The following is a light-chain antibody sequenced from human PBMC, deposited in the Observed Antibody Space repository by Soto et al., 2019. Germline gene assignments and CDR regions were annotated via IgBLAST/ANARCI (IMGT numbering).Light chain of an antibody. CDR3: CSLTSSNTHV. J-gene: IGLJ1*01. CDR2: EVN. V-gene: IGLV2-23*02. CDR1: SSDFGNYNL. Sequence: SALTQPASVSGSPGQSITISCTGTSSDFGNYNLVSWYQQHPGKVPKLILFEVNKRPSGVSGRFSGSKSGNTASLTISGLQAEDEADYYCCSLTSSNTHVFRTGTTVTVL.